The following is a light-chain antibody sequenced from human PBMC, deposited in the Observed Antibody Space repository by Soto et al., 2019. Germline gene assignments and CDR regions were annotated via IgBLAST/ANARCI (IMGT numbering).Light chain of an antibody. CDR3: GTWDYSLSTVV. J-gene: IGLJ2*01. CDR1: SSNIGNNY. CDR2: DNN. V-gene: IGLV1-51*01. Sequence: QSALTQPPSVSAAPGQKVSISCSGTSSNIGNNYVSWYQHLPGTAPRLLIYDNNKRPSGIPDRFSGSKSGTSATLGITGLQTGDEADYYCGTWDYSLSTVVFGGGTKLTVL.